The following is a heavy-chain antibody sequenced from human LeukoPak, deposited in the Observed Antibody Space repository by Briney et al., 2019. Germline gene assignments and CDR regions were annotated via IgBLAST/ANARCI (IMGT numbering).Heavy chain of an antibody. CDR3: AKMRREVRGPLMGGYFDY. Sequence: GGSLRLSCAASGFTFSSHAMSWVRQAPGKGLEWVSAISGSGGSTYYADSVKGRFTISRDNSKNTLYLQMNSLRAEDTAVYYCAKMRREVRGPLMGGYFDYWGQGTLVTVSS. D-gene: IGHD3-10*01. V-gene: IGHV3-23*01. J-gene: IGHJ4*02. CDR2: ISGSGGST. CDR1: GFTFSSHA.